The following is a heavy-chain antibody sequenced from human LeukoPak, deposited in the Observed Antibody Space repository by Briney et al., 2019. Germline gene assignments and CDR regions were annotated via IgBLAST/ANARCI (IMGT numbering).Heavy chain of an antibody. CDR2: SIPIFGTA. Sequence: SVKVSCKASGGTFSSSAISWVRQAPGQGLESMGGSIPIFGTANYAQKFQGRVTITTDESTSTAYMELSSLRSEDTAVYYCARVHPGQVGDSSGYYPRWYYYMDAWGKGTTVTVSS. J-gene: IGHJ6*03. D-gene: IGHD3-22*01. V-gene: IGHV1-69*05. CDR3: ARVHPGQVGDSSGYYPRWYYYMDA. CDR1: GGTFSSSA.